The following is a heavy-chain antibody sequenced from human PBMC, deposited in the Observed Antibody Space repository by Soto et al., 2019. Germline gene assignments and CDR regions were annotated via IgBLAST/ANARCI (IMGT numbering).Heavy chain of an antibody. J-gene: IGHJ4*02. CDR1: GGSNIRDGYY. CDR3: ARATPAGSADF. V-gene: IGHV4-31*03. CDR2: ISYSGSS. Sequence: TLCFTCTVSGGSNIRDGYYWSWIRQHPGMGLEWIAYISYSGSSYSNPSLKRRVTISADTSKNQFSLRLTYVTAADTAVYFCARATPAGSADFWGQGTLVTVSS. D-gene: IGHD2-2*01.